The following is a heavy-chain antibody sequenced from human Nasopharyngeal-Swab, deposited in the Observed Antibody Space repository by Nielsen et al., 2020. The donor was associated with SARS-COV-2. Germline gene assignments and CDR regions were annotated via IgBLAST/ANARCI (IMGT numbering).Heavy chain of an antibody. Sequence: GGSLRLSCAASGFTFSGSAMHWVRQASGKGLEWVGRIRSKANSYATAYAASMKGRFTISRDDSKNTAYLQMNSLKTEDTAVYYCTRHEEHCGGDCYPFDYWGQGTLVTVSS. CDR3: TRHEEHCGGDCYPFDY. J-gene: IGHJ4*02. D-gene: IGHD2-21*02. V-gene: IGHV3-73*01. CDR2: IRSKANSYAT. CDR1: GFTFSGSA.